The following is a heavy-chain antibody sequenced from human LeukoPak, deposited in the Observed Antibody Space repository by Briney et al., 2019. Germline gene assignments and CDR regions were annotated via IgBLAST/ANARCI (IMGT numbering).Heavy chain of an antibody. J-gene: IGHJ3*02. CDR1: GGSISSYY. CDR2: IYYSGST. V-gene: IGHV4-59*01. D-gene: IGHD3-22*01. CDR3: ARDSDSSGYDSFDI. Sequence: SETLSLTCTVSGGSISSYYWSWIRQPPGKGLEWIGYIYYSGSTNYNPSLKSRVTISVDTSKNQFSLKLSSVTAADTAVYYCARDSDSSGYDSFDIWGQGTMVTVSS.